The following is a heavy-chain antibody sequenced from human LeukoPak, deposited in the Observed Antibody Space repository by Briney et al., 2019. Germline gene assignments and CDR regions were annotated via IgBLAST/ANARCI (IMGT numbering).Heavy chain of an antibody. CDR2: IYHSGST. Sequence: PSETLSLTCAVSGYSISSGYYWGWLRQPPGKGLEWIGSIYHSGSTYYNPSLKSRVTISVDTSKNQFSLKLSSVTAADTAVYYCARDSSSSYSDAFHIWGQGTMVTVSS. V-gene: IGHV4-38-2*01. D-gene: IGHD6-13*01. J-gene: IGHJ3*02. CDR1: GYSISSGYY. CDR3: ARDSSSSYSDAFHI.